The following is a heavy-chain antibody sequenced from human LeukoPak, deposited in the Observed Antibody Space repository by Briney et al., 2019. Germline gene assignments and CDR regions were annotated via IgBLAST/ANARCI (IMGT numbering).Heavy chain of an antibody. V-gene: IGHV3-30-3*01. CDR3: AREAEDGGYNYGRGYYYYYTMDV. Sequence: GRSLRLSCAASGFTFSAYAMHWVRQAPDKGLEWVAVISYDGSKKFYGGSVKGRFTISRDNSKNTLYLQMNSLRAEDTAVYYCAREAEDGGYNYGRGYYYYYTMDVWSQGTTVTVSS. CDR2: ISYDGSKK. D-gene: IGHD5-18*01. CDR1: GFTFSAYA. J-gene: IGHJ6*02.